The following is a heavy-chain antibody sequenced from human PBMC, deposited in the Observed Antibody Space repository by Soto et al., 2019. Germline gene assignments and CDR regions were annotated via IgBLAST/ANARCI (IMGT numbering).Heavy chain of an antibody. CDR2: ISTDNGNT. J-gene: IGHJ4*02. CDR3: TRDAKYYDILTGYFVNDY. D-gene: IGHD3-9*01. CDR1: GYTFSHFG. V-gene: IGHV1-18*01. Sequence: QVQLVQSGAEVKKPGASVKVSCKASGYTFSHFGISWVRQAPGQGLEWLGWISTDNGNTKHAQKFQGRVTVTADTATTTDYMELRSLRSDDTAVYYCTRDAKYYDILTGYFVNDYWGQGTLVTVSS.